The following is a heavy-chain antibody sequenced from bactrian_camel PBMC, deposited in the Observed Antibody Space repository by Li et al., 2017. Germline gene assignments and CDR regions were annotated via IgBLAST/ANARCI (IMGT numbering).Heavy chain of an antibody. D-gene: IGHD6*01. CDR3: VGGVYGGFWYEFGY. V-gene: IGHV3S1*01. CDR2: IDSGGSTT. CDR1: GFPVVSYQ. J-gene: IGHJ6*01. Sequence: HVQLVESGGDLVQPGGSLRLSCAASGFPVVSYQMYWVRQAPGKGREWVASIDSGGSTTHYADSVKGRFTASRDNAKNTVYLQMNSLKFEDTAVYYCVGGVYGGFWYEFGYWGQGTQVTVS.